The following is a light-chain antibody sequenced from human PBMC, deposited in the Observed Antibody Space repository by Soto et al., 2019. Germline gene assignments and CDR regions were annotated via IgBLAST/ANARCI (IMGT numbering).Light chain of an antibody. CDR1: QSVSSTS. CDR2: DTS. V-gene: IGKV3-20*01. CDR3: QQYDGSSWT. J-gene: IGKJ1*01. Sequence: EIVLTQSPGTLSLSPGERATLSCRASQSVSSTSFAWYQLKPGQAPRLLIYDTSARAGGIPARFSGSGSGTDFTLTIDRLETEDFAVYFCQQYDGSSWTFGQGTKVDIK.